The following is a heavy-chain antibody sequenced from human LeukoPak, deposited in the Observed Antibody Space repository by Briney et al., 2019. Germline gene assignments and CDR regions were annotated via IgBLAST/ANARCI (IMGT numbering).Heavy chain of an antibody. CDR2: INTNTGNP. CDR3: ARGEYCSGGSCYHEQTLFDY. D-gene: IGHD2-15*01. Sequence: ASVKVSCKASGYTFTSYAMNWVRQAPGQGLEWMGWINTNTGNPTYAQGFTGRFVFSLDTSVSTAYLRISSLKAEDTAVYYCARGEYCSGGSCYHEQTLFDYWGQGTLVTVSS. V-gene: IGHV7-4-1*02. J-gene: IGHJ4*02. CDR1: GYTFTSYA.